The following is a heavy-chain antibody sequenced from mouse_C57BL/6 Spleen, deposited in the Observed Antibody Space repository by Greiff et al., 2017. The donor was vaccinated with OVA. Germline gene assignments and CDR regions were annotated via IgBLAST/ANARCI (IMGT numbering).Heavy chain of an antibody. CDR3: ARTQNYGSSHWYFDV. CDR2: ISSGGSYT. J-gene: IGHJ1*03. CDR1: GFTFSSYG. D-gene: IGHD1-1*01. V-gene: IGHV5-6*01. Sequence: EVQRVESGGDLVKPGGSLKLSCAASGFTFSSYGMSWVRQTPDKRLEWVATISSGGSYTYYPDSVKGRFTISRANAKNTLYLQKSRLKSEDTAMYYCARTQNYGSSHWYFDVWGTGTTVTVSS.